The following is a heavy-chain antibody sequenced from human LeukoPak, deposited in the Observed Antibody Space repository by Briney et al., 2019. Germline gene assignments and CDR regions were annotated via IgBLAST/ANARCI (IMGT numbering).Heavy chain of an antibody. V-gene: IGHV4-39*01. CDR1: GGSISSSSYY. D-gene: IGHD1-26*01. Sequence: PSETLSLTCTVSGGSISSSSYYWGWIRQPPGKGLEWIGSTYYSGSTYYNPSLKSRVTISVDTSKNQFSLKLSSVTAADTAVYYCARSGSYYTFDYWGQGTLVTVSS. CDR2: TYYSGST. CDR3: ARSGSYYTFDY. J-gene: IGHJ4*02.